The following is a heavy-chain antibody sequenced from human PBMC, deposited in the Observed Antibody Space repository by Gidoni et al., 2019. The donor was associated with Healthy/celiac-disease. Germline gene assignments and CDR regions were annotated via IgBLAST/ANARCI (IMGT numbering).Heavy chain of an antibody. Sequence: QVQLQESGPGLVKPSATLSLTCTVSGGSLSSYYWSWIRRPPEKGLAWIGYIYYSGSTNYNPYLKSRVTISVDTSKNQFALKLSSVTAADTAVYYWAREAYGDYGLGNWFDPWGQGTLVTVSS. D-gene: IGHD4-17*01. CDR3: AREAYGDYGLGNWFDP. CDR2: IYYSGST. V-gene: IGHV4-59*01. CDR1: GGSLSSYY. J-gene: IGHJ5*02.